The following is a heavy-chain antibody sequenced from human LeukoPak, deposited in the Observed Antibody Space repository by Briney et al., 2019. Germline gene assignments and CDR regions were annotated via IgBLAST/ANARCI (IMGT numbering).Heavy chain of an antibody. D-gene: IGHD3-9*01. CDR3: ARGRRAILTGYPDY. CDR1: GGSFSGYY. CDR2: INHSGST. V-gene: IGHV4-34*01. J-gene: IGHJ4*02. Sequence: SETLSLTCAVYGGSFSGYYWSSVRQPPGKGLEWIGEINHSGSTNYNPSLKSRVTISVDTSKNQFSLKLSSVTAADTAVYYCARGRRAILTGYPDYRGQGTLVTVSS.